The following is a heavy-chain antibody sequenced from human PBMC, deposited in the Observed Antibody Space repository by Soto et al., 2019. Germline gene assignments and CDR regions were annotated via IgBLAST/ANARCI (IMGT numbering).Heavy chain of an antibody. CDR3: ARRHVVVVVAATSYWYFDL. D-gene: IGHD2-15*01. CDR2: IYYSGST. J-gene: IGHJ2*01. V-gene: IGHV4-59*08. CDR1: GGSISSYY. Sequence: QVQLQESGPGLVKPSETLSLTCTVSGGSISSYYWSWIRQPPGKGLEWIGYIYYSGSTNYNPSLKSRVTISVDTSKNQFSLKLSSVTAADTAVYYCARRHVVVVVAATSYWYFDLWGRGTLVTVSS.